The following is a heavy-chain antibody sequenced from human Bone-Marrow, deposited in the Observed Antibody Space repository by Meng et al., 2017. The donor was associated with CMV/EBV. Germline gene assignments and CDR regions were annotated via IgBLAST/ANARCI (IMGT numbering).Heavy chain of an antibody. CDR2: ISSSGNTI. J-gene: IGHJ4*02. V-gene: IGHV3-48*03. CDR1: GFTFSSYE. CDR3: AKDDSAYFDFRSGYSTPPDY. D-gene: IGHD3-3*01. Sequence: GGSLRLSCAASGFTFSSYEMNWVRQAPGMGLEWVSYISSSGNTIYYADSVKGRFTISRDNSKNMLYLQMNSLRVADTAVYYCAKDDSAYFDFRSGYSTPPDYWGQGTLVTVSS.